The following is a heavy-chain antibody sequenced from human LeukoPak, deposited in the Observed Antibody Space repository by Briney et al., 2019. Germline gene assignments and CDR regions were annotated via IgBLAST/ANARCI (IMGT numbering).Heavy chain of an antibody. CDR1: GDTISSYY. V-gene: IGHV4-59*01. J-gene: IGHJ5*02. CDR3: ARSGLHNWFDP. Sequence: PSETLSLTCTVSGDTISSYYWCWIRQPPGKGLEWIGYVYYSGSTNYNPSLKSRVTISVDTSKSQFSLKLSSVTAADTAVCYCARSGLHNWFDPWGQGTLVTVSS. CDR2: VYYSGST. D-gene: IGHD3-10*01.